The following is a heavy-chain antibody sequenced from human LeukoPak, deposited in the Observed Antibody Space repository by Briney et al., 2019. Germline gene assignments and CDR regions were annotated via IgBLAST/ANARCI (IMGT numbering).Heavy chain of an antibody. J-gene: IGHJ5*02. D-gene: IGHD6-13*01. Sequence: SETLSLTCTVSGYSISSGYYWSWIRQPPGKGLEWIGEINHSGSTNYNPSLKSRVTISVDTSKNQFSLKLSSVTAADTAVYYCARIQTLYSSSWYRSNWFDPWGQGTLVTVSS. CDR2: INHSGST. V-gene: IGHV4-38-2*02. CDR3: ARIQTLYSSSWYRSNWFDP. CDR1: GYSISSGYY.